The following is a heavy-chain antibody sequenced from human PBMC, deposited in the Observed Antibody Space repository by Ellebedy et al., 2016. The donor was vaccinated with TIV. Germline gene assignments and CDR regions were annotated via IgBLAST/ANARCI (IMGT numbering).Heavy chain of an antibody. CDR3: AKSVGASTRFIDY. V-gene: IGHV3-23*01. Sequence: GESLKISCAASEFTFSSYAVGWARHAPGKGLEWVSSILGDSSTTYYADSVKGRFTISRDNSKNTLYLQMNILRAEDTAVYYCAKSVGASTRFIDYWGQGTPVTVSS. J-gene: IGHJ4*02. CDR1: EFTFSSYA. CDR2: ILGDSSTT. D-gene: IGHD1-26*01.